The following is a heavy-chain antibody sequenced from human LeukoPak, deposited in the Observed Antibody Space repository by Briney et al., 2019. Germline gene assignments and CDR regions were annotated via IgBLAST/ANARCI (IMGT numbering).Heavy chain of an antibody. CDR3: ASGYYGSGTYYFDY. V-gene: IGHV4-38-2*02. CDR2: VFHSGIT. J-gene: IGHJ4*01. Sequence: SETLSLTCSVSGYSISSGYYWGWIRQPPGKGLEWIGSVFHSGITYYKPSLKSRVTILVDTSKNQFSLKLTSVTAADTAVYYCASGYYGSGTYYFDYWGHGTLVTVSS. CDR1: GYSISSGYY. D-gene: IGHD3-10*01.